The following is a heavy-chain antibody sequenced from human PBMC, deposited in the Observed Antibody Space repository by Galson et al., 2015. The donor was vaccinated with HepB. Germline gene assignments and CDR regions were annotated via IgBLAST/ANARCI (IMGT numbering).Heavy chain of an antibody. J-gene: IGHJ4*02. CDR1: GFSINNNTYY. V-gene: IGHV4-39*01. CDR2: FYNSGNT. Sequence: ETLSLTCTVSGFSINNNTYYWGWIRQAPGKGLEWIGNFYNSGNTYYNPALKSRLTISVDTSKNRFSLKLKSVTVADTAVYFCARGRVGRARYFDYWGQGTLVAVSS. D-gene: IGHD2-15*01. CDR3: ARGRVGRARYFDY.